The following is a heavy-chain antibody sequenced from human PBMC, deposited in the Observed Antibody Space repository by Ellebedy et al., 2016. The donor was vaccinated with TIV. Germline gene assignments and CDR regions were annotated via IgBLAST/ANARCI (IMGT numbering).Heavy chain of an antibody. CDR1: GGFIIRSSYY. V-gene: IGHV4-39*01. J-gene: IGHJ4*02. Sequence: MPSETLSPTCSVSGGFIIRSSYYWGWIRQSPGKGLEWIASIYYSGSAYYQPSLKSRLTISVDTSKNQFSLNLTSVTAADTAVYYCASEPPYFYGSSIYLKDFWGQGTLVTVSP. CDR2: IYYSGSA. CDR3: ASEPPYFYGSSIYLKDF. D-gene: IGHD3-10*01.